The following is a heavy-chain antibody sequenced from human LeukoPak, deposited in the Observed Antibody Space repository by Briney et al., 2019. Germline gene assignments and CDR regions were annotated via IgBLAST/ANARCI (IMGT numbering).Heavy chain of an antibody. J-gene: IGHJ4*02. CDR1: GGSISSTGYY. CDR3: ARQAGYTYGTIDY. Sequence: PSETLSLTCTVSGGSISSTGYYWGWIRQPPGKGLEWIGSIYYSGSAYYNPSLKSRVTISVDTSKNHFSLKLRAVTAAHTAVHECARQAGYTYGTIDYWGQGTLVTVSS. V-gene: IGHV4-39*01. CDR2: IYYSGSA. D-gene: IGHD5-18*01.